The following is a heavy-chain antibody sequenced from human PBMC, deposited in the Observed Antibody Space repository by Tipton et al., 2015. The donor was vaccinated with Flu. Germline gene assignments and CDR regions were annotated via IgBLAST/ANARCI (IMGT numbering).Heavy chain of an antibody. J-gene: IGHJ4*02. CDR3: ARGADTAMVYVSFDY. CDR2: IYYSGST. Sequence: TLSLTCTVSGGSISSYYWSWIRQPPGKGLEWIGYIYYSGSTNYNPSLKSRVTISVDTSKNQFSLKLSSVTAADTAVYYCARGADTAMVYVSFDYWGQGTLVTVSS. D-gene: IGHD5-18*01. V-gene: IGHV4-59*01. CDR1: GGSISSYY.